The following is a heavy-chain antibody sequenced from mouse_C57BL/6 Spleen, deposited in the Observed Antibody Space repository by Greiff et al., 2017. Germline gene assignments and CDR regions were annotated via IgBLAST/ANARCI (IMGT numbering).Heavy chain of an antibody. V-gene: IGHV14-1*01. CDR2: IDPEDGDT. D-gene: IGHD2-1*01. J-gene: IGHJ2*01. CDR3: TRGIYYGNYGYFDY. Sequence: VQLQQSGAELVRPGASVKLSCTASGFNIKDYYMHWVKQRPEQGLEWIGRIDPEDGDTEYAPKFQGKATMTADTSSNTAYLQLSSLTSEDPAVYYCTRGIYYGNYGYFDYWGQGTTLTVSS. CDR1: GFNIKDYY.